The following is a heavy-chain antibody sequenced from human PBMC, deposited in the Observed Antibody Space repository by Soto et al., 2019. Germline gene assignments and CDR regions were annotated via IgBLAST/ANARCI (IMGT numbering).Heavy chain of an antibody. CDR1: GYTFTSYD. Sequence: ASVKVSCKASGYTFTSYDINWVRQATGQGLEWMGWMNPNSGNTGYAQKFQGRVTMTRNTSISTAYLQWSSLKASDTAMYYCARSVVVPAAMEGYDYYYYGMDVWGQGTTVTVSS. CDR2: MNPNSGNT. V-gene: IGHV1-8*01. D-gene: IGHD2-2*01. J-gene: IGHJ6*02. CDR3: ARSVVVPAAMEGYDYYYYGMDV.